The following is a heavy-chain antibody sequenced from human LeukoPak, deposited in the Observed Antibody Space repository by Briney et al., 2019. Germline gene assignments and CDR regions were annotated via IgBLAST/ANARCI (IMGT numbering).Heavy chain of an antibody. CDR1: GFTFSSYE. D-gene: IGHD6-13*01. Sequence: GGSLRLSCAASGFTFSSYEMNWVRQAPGKGLEWVSYISSSGSTIFYADSVKGRFTIPRDNAKNSLYLQMNSLRAEDTAVYYCARAYYNHGIAAAGAPDYWGQGTLVTVSS. CDR2: ISSSGSTI. CDR3: ARAYYNHGIAAAGAPDY. V-gene: IGHV3-48*03. J-gene: IGHJ4*02.